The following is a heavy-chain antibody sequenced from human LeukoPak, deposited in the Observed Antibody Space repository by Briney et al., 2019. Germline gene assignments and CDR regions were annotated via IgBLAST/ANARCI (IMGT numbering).Heavy chain of an antibody. CDR3: VRTEKYYYGPETFYFFEY. V-gene: IGHV4-59*01. CDR1: GFTFSSYA. Sequence: GSLRLSCAASGFTFSSYAMSWIRQSPGKGLEWIGFISYTGSTDYYPSLKSRVTISLDTSKNQFSLNLSSVTAADTAVYYCVRTEKYYYGPETFYFFEYWGQGILVTVSS. CDR2: ISYTGST. J-gene: IGHJ4*02. D-gene: IGHD3-10*01.